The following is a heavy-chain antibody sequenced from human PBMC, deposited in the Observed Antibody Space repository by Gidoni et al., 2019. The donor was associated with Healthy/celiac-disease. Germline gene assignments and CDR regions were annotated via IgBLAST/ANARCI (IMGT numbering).Heavy chain of an antibody. J-gene: IGHJ4*02. Sequence: QVQLVESGGGLVKPGGSLRLSCEASGFTFSDSYMSWIRQAPGKGLEWVSYSSSSSSYTNYADSVKGRFTISRDNAKNSLYLQMNSLRAEDTAVYYCARRFGIAGYDYWGQGTLVTVSS. CDR2: SSSSSSYT. D-gene: IGHD6-13*01. CDR3: ARRFGIAGYDY. CDR1: GFTFSDSY. V-gene: IGHV3-11*06.